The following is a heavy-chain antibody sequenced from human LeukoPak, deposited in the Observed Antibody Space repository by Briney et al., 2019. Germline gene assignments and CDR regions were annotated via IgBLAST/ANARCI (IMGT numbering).Heavy chain of an antibody. J-gene: IGHJ3*02. CDR2: IGSDGSYI. Sequence: GGSLRLSCAASGFSFSRHNMNWVRQAPMKGVEWVSSIGSDGSYIYYADSVQGRFTISRDNAKNSLYLQMNSLTAEDTAVYYCARKMKTGDRVGSFDIWGQGTMVTVSS. D-gene: IGHD1-1*01. CDR3: ARKMKTGDRVGSFDI. CDR1: GFSFSRHN. V-gene: IGHV3-21*01.